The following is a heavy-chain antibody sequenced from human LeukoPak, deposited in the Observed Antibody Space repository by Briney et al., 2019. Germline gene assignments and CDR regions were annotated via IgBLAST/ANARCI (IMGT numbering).Heavy chain of an antibody. Sequence: GASVKVSCKASGYTFTSYDINWVRQATGQGLEWMGWMNPNSGSTGYAQKFQGRVTITRNTSISTAYMELSSLRSEDTAVYYCARRKNSSSWYRRVFYYFDYWGQGTLVTVSS. J-gene: IGHJ4*02. D-gene: IGHD6-13*01. CDR3: ARRKNSSSWYRRVFYYFDY. V-gene: IGHV1-8*03. CDR1: GYTFTSYD. CDR2: MNPNSGST.